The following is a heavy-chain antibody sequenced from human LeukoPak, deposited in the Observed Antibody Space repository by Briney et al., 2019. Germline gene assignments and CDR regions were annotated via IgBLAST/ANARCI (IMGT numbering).Heavy chain of an antibody. CDR2: IYPGDSDT. D-gene: IGHD3-10*01. CDR3: ARPPPRTSSNSGAFDI. Sequence: GESLKISCKGSGYSFTTYWIGWVRQMPGKGLEWVGIIYPGDSDTRYSPSFQGQVTISADKSISTAYLQWSSLKASVTAMYYCARPPPRTSSNSGAFDIWGQGTMVTVSS. V-gene: IGHV5-51*01. J-gene: IGHJ3*02. CDR1: GYSFTTYW.